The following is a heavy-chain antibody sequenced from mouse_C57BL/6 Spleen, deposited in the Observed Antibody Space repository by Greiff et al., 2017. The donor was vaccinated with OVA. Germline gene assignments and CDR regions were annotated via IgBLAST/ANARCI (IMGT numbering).Heavy chain of an antibody. J-gene: IGHJ4*01. CDR1: GFTFSDYY. Sequence: DVMLVESGGGLVQPGGSLKLSCAASGFTFSDYYMYWVRQTPEKRLEWVAYISNGGGSTYYPDTVKGRFTISRDNAKNTLYLQMSRLKSEDTAMYYCARGDYSNYNAMDYWGQGTSVTVSS. V-gene: IGHV5-12*01. D-gene: IGHD2-5*01. CDR2: ISNGGGST. CDR3: ARGDYSNYNAMDY.